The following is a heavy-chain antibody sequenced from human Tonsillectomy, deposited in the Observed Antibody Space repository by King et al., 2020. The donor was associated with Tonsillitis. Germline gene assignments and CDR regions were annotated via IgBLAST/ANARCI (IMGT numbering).Heavy chain of an antibody. J-gene: IGHJ4*02. CDR3: ARSAALRGAFDY. D-gene: IGHD4-17*01. CDR2: INPNSGGT. V-gene: IGHV1-2*02. Sequence: QLVQSGAEVKKPGASVKVSCKASGYTFTGYYMHWVRQAPGQGLEWMGWINPNSGGTDYVQKFQGRVTMSSDASIRTAYMELSSLTSDDTAVYYCARSAALRGAFDYWGQGTLVTVSS. CDR1: GYTFTGYY.